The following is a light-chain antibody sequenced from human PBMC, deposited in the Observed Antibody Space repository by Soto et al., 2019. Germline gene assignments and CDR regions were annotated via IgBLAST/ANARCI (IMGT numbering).Light chain of an antibody. CDR2: EVS. J-gene: IGLJ1*01. CDR1: SSDVGSYNL. Sequence: QSALTQPASVSGSPGQSITLSCTGTSSDVGSYNLVSWYQQHPGKAPKLMIYEVSKRPSGVSNRFSGSKSGNTASLTISGLQAEDEADYYCCSYAGSSTSYVFGTGTNVTVL. V-gene: IGLV2-23*02. CDR3: CSYAGSSTSYV.